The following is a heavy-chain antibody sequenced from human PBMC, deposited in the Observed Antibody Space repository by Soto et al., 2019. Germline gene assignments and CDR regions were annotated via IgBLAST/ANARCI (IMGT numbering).Heavy chain of an antibody. V-gene: IGHV1-69*06. CDR3: ARDLRGSGSYYTDYYYYGMDV. CDR2: IIPIFGTA. J-gene: IGHJ6*02. Sequence: GASVKVSCKASGGTFSSYAISWVQQAPGQGREWMGGIIPIFGTANYAQKFQGRVTITADKSTSTAYMELSSLRSEDTAVYYCARDLRGSGSYYTDYYYYGMDVWGQGTTVTVYS. D-gene: IGHD3-10*01. CDR1: GGTFSSYA.